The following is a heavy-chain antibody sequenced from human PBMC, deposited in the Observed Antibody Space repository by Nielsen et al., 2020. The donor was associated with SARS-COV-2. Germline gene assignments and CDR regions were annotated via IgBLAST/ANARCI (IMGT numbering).Heavy chain of an antibody. D-gene: IGHD6-19*01. CDR1: GFTFSDYY. Sequence: GESLKISCAGSGFTFSDYYMSWIRQAPGKGLEWVAQMSGSSSYIHYADSVKGRYTISKDSAKTSLYLQMNSLRAEDTAVYYCARVAGTPPVSYSYFDLWGRGTLVTVSS. CDR2: MSGSSSYI. V-gene: IGHV3-11*05. CDR3: ARVAGTPPVSYSYFDL. J-gene: IGHJ2*01.